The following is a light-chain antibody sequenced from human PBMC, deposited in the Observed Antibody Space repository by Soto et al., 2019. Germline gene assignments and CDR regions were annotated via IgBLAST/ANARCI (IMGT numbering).Light chain of an antibody. V-gene: IGKV1-39*01. CDR3: QQSYTTPAYS. CDR1: QNIYRY. Sequence: DLQMTQSPPSLSASVGDRVTITCRASQNIYRYVNWYQQKPGKAPELLIYAASSLQSGVPSRFSGRGSGTEFTLTISSLQPQDFVSYFCQQSYTTPAYSFGQGTKLEIK. J-gene: IGKJ2*01. CDR2: AAS.